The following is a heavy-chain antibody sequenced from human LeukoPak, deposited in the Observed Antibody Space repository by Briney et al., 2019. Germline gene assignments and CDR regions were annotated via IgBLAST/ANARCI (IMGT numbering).Heavy chain of an antibody. J-gene: IGHJ1*01. CDR2: IWYDGSNK. Sequence: GGSLRLSCAASGFTFSNYSMHWVRQAPGKGLEWVAVIWYDGSNKYYADSVKGRFTISRDNSKNTLYLQMNSLRAEDTAVYYCARGDYYDSSGYSQYFQHWGQGTLVTVSS. D-gene: IGHD3-22*01. V-gene: IGHV3-33*01. CDR3: ARGDYYDSSGYSQYFQH. CDR1: GFTFSNYS.